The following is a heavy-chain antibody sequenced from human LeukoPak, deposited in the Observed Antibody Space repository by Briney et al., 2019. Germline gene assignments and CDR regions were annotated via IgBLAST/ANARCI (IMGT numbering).Heavy chain of an antibody. CDR3: AKDGSFDNYGMDV. D-gene: IGHD3-10*01. Sequence: TRGSPCHSRAASGFTFSRFWMSWACQAPGKGLEWVANIKHDGSQKYYVDSTKGRYTISRDNAKNSLYLQMNSLTAEGTALYYCAKDGSFDNYGMDVWGDGRKVTVSS. CDR1: GFTFSRFW. J-gene: IGHJ6*04. V-gene: IGHV3-7*05. CDR2: IKHDGSQK.